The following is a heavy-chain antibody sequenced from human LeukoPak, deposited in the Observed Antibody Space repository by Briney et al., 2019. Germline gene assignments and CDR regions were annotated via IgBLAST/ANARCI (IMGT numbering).Heavy chain of an antibody. V-gene: IGHV1-69-2*01. J-gene: IGHJ4*02. CDR1: GYTFTGYY. CDR3: ATDYGGNSGY. Sequence: GASVKVSCKASGYTFTGYYMHWVQQAPGKGLEWMGLVDPEDGETIYAEKFQGRVTITADTSTDTACMELSSLRSEDTAVYYCATDYGGNSGYWGQGTLVTVSS. D-gene: IGHD4-23*01. CDR2: VDPEDGET.